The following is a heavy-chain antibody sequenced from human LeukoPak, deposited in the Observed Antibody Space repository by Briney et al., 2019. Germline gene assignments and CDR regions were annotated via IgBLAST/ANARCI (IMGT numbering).Heavy chain of an antibody. CDR3: ARGEVVTASPLDF. Sequence: GGSLRLSCVASGFTFSGYTMHWVRQAPGKGLEWVAFMSDDGSNEDYAVSVKGRFTVTRDNSKNILYLEMRSQRTEDTAVYYCARGEVVTASPLDFWGQGTLVTVSS. V-gene: IGHV3-30*04. J-gene: IGHJ4*02. CDR1: GFTFSGYT. D-gene: IGHD2-21*02. CDR2: MSDDGSNE.